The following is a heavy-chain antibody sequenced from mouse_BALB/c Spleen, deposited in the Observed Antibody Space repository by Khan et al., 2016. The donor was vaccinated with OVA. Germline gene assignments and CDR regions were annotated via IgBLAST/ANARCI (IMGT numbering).Heavy chain of an antibody. V-gene: IGHV2-6-7*01. CDR1: GYSLTGDG. D-gene: IGHD2-10*01. CDR2: ILGYGST. CDR3: ARAYYGNYREALDY. Sequence: QMQLEESGPGLVAPSQSLSITCTVTGYSLTGDGVNWGRQPPGKGIEWWGRILGYGSTDYNSALNSRLSISKQNSKSQVFLKLQTLKTEDTARYYCARAYYGNYREALDYWGRGTSVTVSS. J-gene: IGHJ4*01.